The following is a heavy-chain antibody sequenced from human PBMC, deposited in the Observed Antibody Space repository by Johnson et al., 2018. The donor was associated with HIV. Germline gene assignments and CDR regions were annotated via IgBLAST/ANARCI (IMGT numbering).Heavy chain of an antibody. J-gene: IGHJ3*02. CDR3: ARDAVRIFGVVKDAFDI. CDR1: GFTFSSYA. V-gene: IGHV3-23*01. D-gene: IGHD3-3*01. CDR2: ISGSGGST. Sequence: VQLMESGGGVVQPGGCLRLSCAASGFTFSSYAMNWVRQPPGKGLEWVSAISGSGGSTYYADSVKGLFTISRDNAKNTLYLQMNSLRAEDTAVYYCARDAVRIFGVVKDAFDIWGQGTMVTVSS.